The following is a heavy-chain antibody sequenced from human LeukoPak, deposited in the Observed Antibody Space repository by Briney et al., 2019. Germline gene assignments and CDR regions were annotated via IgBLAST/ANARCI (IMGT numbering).Heavy chain of an antibody. Sequence: ASVKVSCKASGYTFTSYYMHWVRQAPGQGLEWMGIINPSGGSTSYAQKFQGRVTMTRDMSTSTVYMELSSLRSEDTAVYYCARGDLNYYDSSALAFDYWGQGTLVTVSS. CDR3: ARGDLNYYDSSALAFDY. CDR1: GYTFTSYY. V-gene: IGHV1-46*01. J-gene: IGHJ4*02. D-gene: IGHD3-22*01. CDR2: INPSGGST.